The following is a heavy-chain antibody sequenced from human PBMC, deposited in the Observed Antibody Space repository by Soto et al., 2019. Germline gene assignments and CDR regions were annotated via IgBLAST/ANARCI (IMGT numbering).Heavy chain of an antibody. Sequence: GGSLRLSCAASGFTFSSYGMHWVRQAPGKGLEWVAVISYDGSNKYYADSVKGRFTISRDNSKNTLYLQMNSLRAEDTAVYYCAKDLVVAAIGYGMDVWGQGTTVTVSS. J-gene: IGHJ6*02. CDR1: GFTFSSYG. CDR3: AKDLVVAAIGYGMDV. CDR2: ISYDGSNK. V-gene: IGHV3-30*18. D-gene: IGHD2-15*01.